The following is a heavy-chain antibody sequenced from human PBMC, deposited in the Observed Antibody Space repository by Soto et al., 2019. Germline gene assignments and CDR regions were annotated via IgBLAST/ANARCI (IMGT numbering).Heavy chain of an antibody. D-gene: IGHD1-20*01. CDR1: RFTFSAFA. V-gene: IGHV3-23*01. CDR3: AKDAVPYNGKWDWFDS. CDR2: IGGGGTDT. J-gene: IGHJ5*01. Sequence: DVQLLESGGGLVQPGGSLTLSCAASRFTFSAFAMRWVRQAPGKGLEWVSSIGGGGTDTSYADSVKGRFTISRDNSKHTLYLQMDGLRDEDTAVYYCAKDAVPYNGKWDWFDSWGQGTLVIVSS.